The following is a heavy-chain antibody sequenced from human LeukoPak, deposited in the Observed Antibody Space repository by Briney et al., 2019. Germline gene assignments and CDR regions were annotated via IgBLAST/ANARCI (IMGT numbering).Heavy chain of an antibody. V-gene: IGHV1-18*01. Sequence: GASVKVSCKTSGYTFSSYGITWVRQAPGQGLEWMGWTNAKHGNTYFPQKVQGRVTLTTDSATSTAYMELRSLRSDDTAVYYCVRDFNYAPDFWGQGTLVTVSS. CDR3: VRDFNYAPDF. D-gene: IGHD4-11*01. CDR1: GYTFSSYG. J-gene: IGHJ4*02. CDR2: TNAKHGNT.